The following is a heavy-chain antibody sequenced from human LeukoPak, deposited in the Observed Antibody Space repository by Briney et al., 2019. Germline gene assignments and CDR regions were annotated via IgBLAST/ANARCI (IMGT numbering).Heavy chain of an antibody. CDR1: GGSISTYY. D-gene: IGHD1-26*01. V-gene: IGHV4-4*07. J-gene: IGHJ4*02. Sequence: PSETLSLTCTVSGGSISTYYWSWIRQPAGKGLEWIGRIYTSGSTNYNPSLKSRVTISVDTSKNQFSLKLSSVSAADTAVYYCARHSGSNPFNYWGQGTLVTVSS. CDR2: IYTSGST. CDR3: ARHSGSNPFNY.